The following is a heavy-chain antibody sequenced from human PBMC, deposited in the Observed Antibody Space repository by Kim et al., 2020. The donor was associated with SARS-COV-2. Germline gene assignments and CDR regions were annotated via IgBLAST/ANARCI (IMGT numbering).Heavy chain of an antibody. CDR3: AREYDGSGSYYIGGDAFDI. CDR1: GFTFSDYY. Sequence: GGSLRLSCAASGFTFSDYYMSWIRQAPGKGLEWVSYISSSGSTIYYADSVKGRFTISRDNAKNSLYLQMNSLRAEDTAVYYCAREYDGSGSYYIGGDAFDICGQGTMVTVSS. V-gene: IGHV3-11*04. D-gene: IGHD3-10*01. CDR2: ISSSGSTI. J-gene: IGHJ3*02.